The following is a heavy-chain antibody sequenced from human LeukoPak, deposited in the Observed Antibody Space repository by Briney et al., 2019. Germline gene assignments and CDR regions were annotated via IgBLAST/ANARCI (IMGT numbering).Heavy chain of an antibody. D-gene: IGHD5-18*01. J-gene: IGHJ4*02. CDR1: VYTFTSYG. Sequence: GASVTVSCKASVYTFTSYGISWVRQAPGQGLEWMGWSSAYNGNTNYAQKFQGRVTVTTDTSTSTAYMEVRSLRSDDTAVYYCARDRGTWIQLWLIDYWGQGTLVTVSS. V-gene: IGHV1-18*01. CDR3: ARDRGTWIQLWLIDY. CDR2: SSAYNGNT.